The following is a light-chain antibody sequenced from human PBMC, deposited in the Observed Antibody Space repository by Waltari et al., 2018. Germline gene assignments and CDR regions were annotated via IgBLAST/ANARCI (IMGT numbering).Light chain of an antibody. Sequence: DIQMTQSPSSLSASVGDRVTISCRASQSISSHLNWYQQRPGKAPNLLIYGASNLQSGVPSRFSGSRSGTDFTLTISSLQPADSATYYCQQNYNTPPWTFGQGTKVTIK. CDR1: QSISSH. J-gene: IGKJ1*01. CDR3: QQNYNTPPWT. V-gene: IGKV1-39*01. CDR2: GAS.